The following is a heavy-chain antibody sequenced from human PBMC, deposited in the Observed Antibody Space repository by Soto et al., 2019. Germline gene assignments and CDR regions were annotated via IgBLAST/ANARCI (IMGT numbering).Heavy chain of an antibody. J-gene: IGHJ4*02. CDR3: TRDLTGNDFWSGYYTFDY. V-gene: IGHV3-49*03. D-gene: IGHD3-3*01. CDR1: GFTFGDYA. Sequence: GGSLRLSCTASGFTFGDYAMSWFRQAPGKGLEWVGFIRSKAYGGTTEYAASVKGRFTISRDDSKSIAYLQMNSLKTEDTAVYYCTRDLTGNDFWSGYYTFDYWGQGTLVTVSS. CDR2: IRSKAYGGTT.